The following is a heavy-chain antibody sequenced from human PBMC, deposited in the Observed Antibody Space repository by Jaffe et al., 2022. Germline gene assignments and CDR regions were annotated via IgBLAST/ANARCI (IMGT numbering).Heavy chain of an antibody. V-gene: IGHV3-23*01. Sequence: EVQLLESGGGLVQPGGSLRLSCAASGFTFSSYAMSWVRQAPGKGLEWVSAISGSGGSTYYADSVKGRFTISRDNSKNTLYLQMNSLRAEDTAVYYCSTGYRGRFLEWLDPDGSAFDYWGQGTLVTVSS. J-gene: IGHJ4*02. CDR2: ISGSGGST. CDR3: STGYRGRFLEWLDPDGSAFDY. D-gene: IGHD3-3*01. CDR1: GFTFSSYA.